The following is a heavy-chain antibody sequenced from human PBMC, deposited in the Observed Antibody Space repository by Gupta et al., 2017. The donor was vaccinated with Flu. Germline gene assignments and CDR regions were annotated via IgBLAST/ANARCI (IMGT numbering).Heavy chain of an antibody. CDR3: ARGLNSDYYGSGSYYNALRGHYYYGMDV. CDR1: GGSFSGYY. V-gene: IGHV4-34*01. D-gene: IGHD3-10*01. CDR2: INHSGST. J-gene: IGHJ6*02. Sequence: QVQLQQWGAGLLKPSETLSLTCAVYGGSFSGYYWSRIRQPPGQGLEWIGEINHSGSTNYNPSLKSRVTISVDTSKNQFSLKLSSVTAADTAVYYCARGLNSDYYGSGSYYNALRGHYYYGMDVWGQGTTVTVSS.